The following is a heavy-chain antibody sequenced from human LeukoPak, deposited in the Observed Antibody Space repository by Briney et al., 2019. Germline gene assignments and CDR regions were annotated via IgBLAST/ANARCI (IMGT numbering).Heavy chain of an antibody. Sequence: PGGSLRLSCVASGFTFSSYAMTWVRQAPGKGLEWVSTISGSGGSTYYADSVKGRFTISRDNSKNTLYLQMNSLRAEDTALYYCAKDRRLYDSSGVDYWGQGTLVTVSS. J-gene: IGHJ4*02. V-gene: IGHV3-23*01. CDR2: ISGSGGST. D-gene: IGHD3-22*01. CDR1: GFTFSSYA. CDR3: AKDRRLYDSSGVDY.